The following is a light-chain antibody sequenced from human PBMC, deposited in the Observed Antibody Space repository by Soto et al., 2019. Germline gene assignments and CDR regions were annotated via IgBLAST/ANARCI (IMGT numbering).Light chain of an antibody. Sequence: ENGLARYEGRLCLSPGERDKLSCRASQSVSSNYLAWYQQKPGQAPRLLIYGASSRATGIPDRFSGSGSGTEFTLSICRLEPEDFAVYFCQQYGSSSTCGQGTKVDIK. CDR3: QQYGSSST. J-gene: IGKJ1*01. CDR2: GAS. V-gene: IGKV3-20*01. CDR1: QSVSSNY.